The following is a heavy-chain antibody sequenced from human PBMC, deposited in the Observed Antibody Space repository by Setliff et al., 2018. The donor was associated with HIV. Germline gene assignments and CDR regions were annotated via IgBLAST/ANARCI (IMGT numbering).Heavy chain of an antibody. CDR2: TSFDGSRT. V-gene: IGHV3-30*01. Sequence: GGSLRLSCVASGFTFRTFAMHWVRQAPGKGLEWVSVTSFDGSRTSYADSVKGRFSISRDNSKNTVFLQLNALRREDTAVYYCASARIPTGGTSTSLDFWGQGALVTVS. CDR3: ASARIPTGGTSTSLDF. J-gene: IGHJ4*02. D-gene: IGHD1-1*01. CDR1: GFTFRTFA.